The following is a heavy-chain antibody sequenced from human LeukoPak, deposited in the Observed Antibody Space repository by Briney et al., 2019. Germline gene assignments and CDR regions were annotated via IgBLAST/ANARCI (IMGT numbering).Heavy chain of an antibody. D-gene: IGHD2-15*01. J-gene: IGHJ4*02. CDR1: GYTFTSYD. CDR3: ERGDEAYCSGGSCYPSY. Sequence: ASVKVSCKASGYTFTSYDINWVRQATGQGLEWMGWMNPNSGNTGYAQKFQGRVTMTRNTSISTDYMELSSLRSEDTAVYYCERGDEAYCSGGSCYPSYWGQGTLVTVSS. CDR2: MNPNSGNT. V-gene: IGHV1-8*01.